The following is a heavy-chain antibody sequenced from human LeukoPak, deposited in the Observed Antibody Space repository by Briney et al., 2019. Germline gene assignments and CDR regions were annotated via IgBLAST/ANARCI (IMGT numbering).Heavy chain of an antibody. CDR1: GFTFSSYS. J-gene: IGHJ3*02. CDR3: AFRGDSSWDAFDI. V-gene: IGHV3-48*04. Sequence: GGSLRLSCAASGFTFSSYSMNWVRQAPGEGLEWVSYISSSSSTIYCADSVKGRFTISRDNAKNSLYLQMNSLRAEDTAVYYCAFRGDSSWDAFDIWGQGTMVTVSS. CDR2: ISSSSSTI. D-gene: IGHD6-19*01.